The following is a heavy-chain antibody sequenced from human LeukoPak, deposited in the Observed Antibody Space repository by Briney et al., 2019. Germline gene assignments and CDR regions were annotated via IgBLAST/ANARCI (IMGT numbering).Heavy chain of an antibody. D-gene: IGHD1-26*01. CDR1: GFTFSNYN. CDR2: ITSSSTYI. Sequence: GGSLRLSCAASGFTFSNYNMNWVRQAPGKGLEWVSSITSSSTYIYYADSVKGRFTISRDNAKNSLYLQMNSLRAEDSAIYYCARDPYSGNYGAYYYYYMDVWGKGTTVTISS. CDR3: ARDPYSGNYGAYYYYYMDV. J-gene: IGHJ6*03. V-gene: IGHV3-21*01.